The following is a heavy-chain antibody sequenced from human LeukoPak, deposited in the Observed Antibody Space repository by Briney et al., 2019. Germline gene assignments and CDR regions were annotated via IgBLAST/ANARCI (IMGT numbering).Heavy chain of an antibody. D-gene: IGHD2-8*01. Sequence: SVNVSFMASLCTLRRYVISWVRPPAGQGVAGMGGSIPIFGTVNYAQKFHGRVTITADESTSTAYMELSSLRSEDTAVYYCALISYCTTITCYYLDYWGQGTLVTVSS. V-gene: IGHV1-69*01. CDR2: SIPIFGTV. J-gene: IGHJ4*02. CDR3: ALISYCTTITCYYLDY. CDR1: LCTLRRYV.